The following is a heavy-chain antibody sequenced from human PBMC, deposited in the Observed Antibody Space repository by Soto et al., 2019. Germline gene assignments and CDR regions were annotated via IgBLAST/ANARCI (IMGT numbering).Heavy chain of an antibody. D-gene: IGHD5-18*01. CDR3: ARDMGYNYGWSGFDC. CDR1: GFSVSDYG. CDR2: IWSDGSNK. Sequence: QMVESGGGVVQPGRSLRVSCTVSGFSVSDYGFHWVRQAPGKGLEWVAVIWSDGSNKYYADSVKGRFTISRDFSKNTVSLHMNSLRAEDTAVYYCARDMGYNYGWSGFDCWGQGTLVSVSS. J-gene: IGHJ4*02. V-gene: IGHV3-33*01.